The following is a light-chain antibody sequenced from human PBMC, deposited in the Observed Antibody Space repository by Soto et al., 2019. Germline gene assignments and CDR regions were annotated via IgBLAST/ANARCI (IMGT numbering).Light chain of an antibody. CDR1: QSIGNY. J-gene: IGKJ1*01. CDR2: GTS. V-gene: IGKV1-39*01. CDR3: QQYNSYPTWT. Sequence: DIKMTQSPSSLPASVGDRISITCRASQSIGNYLSWYQQKPGKAPKLLIYGTSNLQGGVPSRFSGSRSETGFTLTISCIQPEDFATYYCQQYNSYPTWTFGQGTKVDI.